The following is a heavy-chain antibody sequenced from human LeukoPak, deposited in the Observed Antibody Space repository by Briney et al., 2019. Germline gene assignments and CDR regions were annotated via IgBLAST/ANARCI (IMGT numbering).Heavy chain of an antibody. V-gene: IGHV3-53*01. CDR2: IYSGGST. Sequence: GGSLRLSCAASGFTFSSYAMSWVRQAPGKGLVWVSVIYSGGSTYYADSVKGRFTISRDNSKNTLYLQMNSLRAEDTAVYYCARVQQNSSGWYGYYYYYGMDVWGQGTTVTVSS. J-gene: IGHJ6*02. CDR1: GFTFSSYA. D-gene: IGHD6-19*01. CDR3: ARVQQNSSGWYGYYYYYGMDV.